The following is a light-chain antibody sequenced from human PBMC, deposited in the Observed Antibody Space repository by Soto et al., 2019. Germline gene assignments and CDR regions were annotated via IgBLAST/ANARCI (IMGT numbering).Light chain of an antibody. CDR3: QHYNNWPPWT. CDR1: QNVNSN. J-gene: IGKJ1*01. CDR2: GAS. V-gene: IGKV3-15*01. Sequence: EILMTQSPATLSVSPGERATLSCRASQNVNSNLAWYQQRPGQAPRLLIYGASTRGTGVPARFSGSGSGTEFTLTISSLQSEDFAVYYCQHYNNWPPWTFGQGTRVEIK.